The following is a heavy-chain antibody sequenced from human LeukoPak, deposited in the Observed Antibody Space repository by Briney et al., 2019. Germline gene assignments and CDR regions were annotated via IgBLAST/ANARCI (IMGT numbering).Heavy chain of an antibody. CDR1: GFTCSNAW. Sequence: GGSLRLFCAASGFTCSNAWMSWVRQAPGKGLEWVGRIKSKTDGGTTDYAAPVKGRFTISRDDSKNTLYLQMNSLKTEDTAGYYCTTQGPYDILTGFGYYFDYWGQGTLVTVSS. J-gene: IGHJ4*02. CDR3: TTQGPYDILTGFGYYFDY. V-gene: IGHV3-15*01. D-gene: IGHD3-9*01. CDR2: IKSKTDGGTT.